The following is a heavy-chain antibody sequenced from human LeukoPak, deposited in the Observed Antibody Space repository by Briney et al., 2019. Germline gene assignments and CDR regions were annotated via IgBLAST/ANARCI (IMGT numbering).Heavy chain of an antibody. V-gene: IGHV4-59*01. CDR3: ARVRGGYFDY. J-gene: IGHJ4*02. D-gene: IGHD3-16*01. CDR2: IYYTGST. Sequence: SETLSLTCSVSGGSIGSYYWSWIRQPPGKGLEWIGYIYYTGSTNYNPSLKSRVTISLDTSKNQFSLKLSSVTAADTAVYYCARVRGGYFDYWGQGTLVTVSS. CDR1: GGSIGSYY.